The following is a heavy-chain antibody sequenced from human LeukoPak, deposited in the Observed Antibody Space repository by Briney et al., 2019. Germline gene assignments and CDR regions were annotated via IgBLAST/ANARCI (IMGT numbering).Heavy chain of an antibody. CDR2: ISGSGGST. Sequence: GGSLRLSCAASGFTFSSYAMSWVRQAPGKRLEWVSAISGSGGSTYYADSVKGRFTSSRDNSKNTLYLQMNNLRAEDTAVYYCAKESRYYYGSGSFSSQFDYWGQGNLVTVSS. CDR3: AKESRYYYGSGSFSSQFDY. D-gene: IGHD3-10*01. J-gene: IGHJ4*02. CDR1: GFTFSSYA. V-gene: IGHV3-23*01.